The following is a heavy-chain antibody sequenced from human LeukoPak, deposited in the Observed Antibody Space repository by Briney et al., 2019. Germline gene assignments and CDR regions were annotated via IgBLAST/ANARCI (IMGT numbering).Heavy chain of an antibody. D-gene: IGHD3-22*01. V-gene: IGHV1-2*02. Sequence: ASVKVSCKASGYTFTGYYMHWVREAPGQRREWMGWINPNSGGRNYAQKFQGRVTMTRDTSISTAYMELSRLRSDDTAVYYCARNFYFDSSGYYHYWGQGTLVTVSS. CDR1: GYTFTGYY. CDR3: ARNFYFDSSGYYHY. J-gene: IGHJ4*02. CDR2: INPNSGGR.